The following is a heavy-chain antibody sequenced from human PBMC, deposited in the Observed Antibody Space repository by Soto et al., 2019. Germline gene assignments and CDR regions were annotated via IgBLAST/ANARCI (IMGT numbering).Heavy chain of an antibody. V-gene: IGHV3-21*01. CDR2: ISSSSSYI. Sequence: GGSLRLSCAASGFTFSSYSMNWVRQAPGKGLEWVSSISSSSSYIYYADSVKGRFTISRDNAKNSLYLQMNSLRAEDTAVYYCARDDAFGNENGFDIWGQGTMVTVSS. CDR3: ARDDAFGNENGFDI. D-gene: IGHD1-1*01. CDR1: GFTFSSYS. J-gene: IGHJ3*02.